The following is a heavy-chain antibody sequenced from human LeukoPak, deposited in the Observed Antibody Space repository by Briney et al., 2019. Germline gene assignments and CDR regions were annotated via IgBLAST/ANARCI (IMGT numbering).Heavy chain of an antibody. CDR2: ISDSGNT. D-gene: IGHD3-10*01. CDR1: GFTLSSYA. Sequence: PGGSLRLSCAASGFTLSSYAMSWVRQAPGKGLEWVSAISDSGNTYHADSVKGRFTISRDNSKNTLYLQMNSLRAEDTAVYYCARGFDYWGQGTLVTVSS. V-gene: IGHV3-23*01. J-gene: IGHJ4*02. CDR3: ARGFDY.